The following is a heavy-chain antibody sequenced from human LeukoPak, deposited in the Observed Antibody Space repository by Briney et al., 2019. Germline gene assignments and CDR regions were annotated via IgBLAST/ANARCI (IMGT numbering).Heavy chain of an antibody. D-gene: IGHD3-3*01. J-gene: IGHJ4*02. V-gene: IGHV4-34*01. CDR1: GGSFSGYY. CDR2: INHSGST. CDR3: ARGQFWRYFDY. Sequence: SETLSLTCAVYGGSFSGYYWSWIRQPPGKGLEWIGEINHSGSTNYNPSLKSRVTISADTSKNQFSLKLSSVTAADTAVYYCARGQFWRYFDYWGQGTLVTVSS.